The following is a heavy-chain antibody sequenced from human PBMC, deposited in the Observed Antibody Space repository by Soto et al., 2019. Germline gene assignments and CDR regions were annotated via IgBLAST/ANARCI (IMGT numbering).Heavy chain of an antibody. CDR3: AKDRVYYYQRRNNWFDA. D-gene: IGHD3-10*01. J-gene: IGHJ5*02. CDR1: GFTFFNYA. Sequence: GGSLRLSCAASGFTFFNYAMSWVRQAPGKGLEWVSGISGSGGSTYYADSVKGRFTISRDNSKNTLYLQMNSLRAEDTAVYYCAKDRVYYYQRRNNWFDAWGQGTLVTVSS. CDR2: ISGSGGST. V-gene: IGHV3-23*01.